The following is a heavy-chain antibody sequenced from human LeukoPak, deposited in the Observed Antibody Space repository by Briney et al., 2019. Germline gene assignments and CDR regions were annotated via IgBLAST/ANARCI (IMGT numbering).Heavy chain of an antibody. V-gene: IGHV3-23*01. Sequence: GGSLRLSCAASGFTLSSYAMSWVRQAPGKGLEWVSRISASGGSTNYADSVKGGYTISRNNSKNTVYLQMNSMRAEDTAVYYCAKVMKGSERLTMVRGVIIKTAGLYYMDVWGKGTTVTVSS. CDR2: ISASGGST. D-gene: IGHD3-10*01. J-gene: IGHJ6*03. CDR1: GFTLSSYA. CDR3: AKVMKGSERLTMVRGVIIKTAGLYYMDV.